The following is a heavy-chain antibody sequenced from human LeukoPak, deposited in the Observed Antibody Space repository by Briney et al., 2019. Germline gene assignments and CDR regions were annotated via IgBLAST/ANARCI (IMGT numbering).Heavy chain of an antibody. Sequence: GGSLRLSCSASGFTFSSYGMNWVRQDPGKGMEYVSVITINGGSTYYADSVKARFTISRDNSNNTLYLQMSSLRAEDTAVYYCVKGRCSGSSCYGGDYWGQGTLVTVSS. D-gene: IGHD2-2*01. CDR2: ITINGGST. V-gene: IGHV3-64D*06. CDR1: GFTFSSYG. CDR3: VKGRCSGSSCYGGDY. J-gene: IGHJ4*02.